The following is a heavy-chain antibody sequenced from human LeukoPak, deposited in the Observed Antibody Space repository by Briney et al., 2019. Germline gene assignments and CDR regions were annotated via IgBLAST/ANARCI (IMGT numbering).Heavy chain of an antibody. J-gene: IGHJ6*03. CDR3: ARDKSSSWYYDFTDV. Sequence: QTGGSLRLSCAVSGFPFSTFWMSWVRQAPGKGLEWVANINQDGSEKYYVDSVRGRFAISRDNAKNSLYLQMNSLRAEDTAVYYCARDKSSSWYYDFTDVWGKGTTVTISS. V-gene: IGHV3-7*01. CDR1: GFPFSTFW. CDR2: INQDGSEK. D-gene: IGHD6-13*01.